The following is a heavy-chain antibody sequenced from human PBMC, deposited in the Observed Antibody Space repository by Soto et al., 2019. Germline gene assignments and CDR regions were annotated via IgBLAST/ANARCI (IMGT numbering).Heavy chain of an antibody. D-gene: IGHD3-22*01. J-gene: IGHJ4*02. CDR1: GFTFSGYG. CDR2: ISYDGSNT. V-gene: IGHV3-30*18. CDR3: AKDRRYYDSSGPNDY. Sequence: QVQLVESGGGVVQPGRSLRLSCAASGFTFSGYGMHWVRQAPGKGLEWVAVISYDGSNTYYADSVKGRFTISRDNSKNTLYLQMSSLRAEDTAVYYSAKDRRYYDSSGPNDYWGQGTLVTVSS.